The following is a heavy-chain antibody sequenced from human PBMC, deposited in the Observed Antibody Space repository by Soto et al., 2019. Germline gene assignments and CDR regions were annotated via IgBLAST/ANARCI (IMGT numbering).Heavy chain of an antibody. V-gene: IGHV3-33*01. J-gene: IGHJ4*02. CDR2: IWYDGSNK. Sequence: GGSLRLSCAASGFTFSSYGMHWVRQAPGKGLEWVAVIWYDGSNKYYADSVKGRFTISRDNSKNTLYLQMNSLRAEDTAVYYCARDSEKVTTVIGDYWGQGTLVTVSS. D-gene: IGHD4-4*01. CDR1: GFTFSSYG. CDR3: ARDSEKVTTVIGDY.